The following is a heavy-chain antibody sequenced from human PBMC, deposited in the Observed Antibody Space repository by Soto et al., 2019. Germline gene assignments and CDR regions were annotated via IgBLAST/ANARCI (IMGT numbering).Heavy chain of an antibody. CDR2: MNPNSGNT. CDR3: ARDGVVVPAAMESFDY. J-gene: IGHJ4*02. V-gene: IGHV1-8*01. D-gene: IGHD2-2*01. CDR1: GYTFTSYD. Sequence: ASVKVSCKASGYTFTSYDINWVRQGTGQGLEWMGWMNPNSGNTGYAQRFQGRVNMTRNTSISTAYMELSSLRSEDTAVYYCARDGVVVPAAMESFDYWGQGTLVT.